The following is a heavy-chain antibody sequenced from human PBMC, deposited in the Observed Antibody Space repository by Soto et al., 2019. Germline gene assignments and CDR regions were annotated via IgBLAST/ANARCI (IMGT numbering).Heavy chain of an antibody. J-gene: IGHJ4*02. Sequence: QVQLVQSGAEVKKPGASVKVSCKASGGTFSNYSINWVRQAPGQGLEWMGGIIPFFGTANYAQKFQGRVTITADEPATTAYMEVTSRRSDDTAVYYCARIEGYCSGGTCYRGSGDYWGQGTMVAVSS. CDR3: ARIEGYCSGGTCYRGSGDY. CDR1: GGTFSNYS. CDR2: IIPFFGTA. D-gene: IGHD2-15*01. V-gene: IGHV1-69*12.